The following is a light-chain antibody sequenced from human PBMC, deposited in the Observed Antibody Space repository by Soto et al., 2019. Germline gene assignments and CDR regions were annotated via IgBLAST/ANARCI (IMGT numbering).Light chain of an antibody. CDR3: QQRSNWPPT. Sequence: EIVLTQAPATRSLSPGERATLSCRASQSVSRYLAWYQQKPGQAPRLFIYDASNRAPGIPARFSGSGSGTDFTLTISSLEPEDFAVYYCQQRSNWPPTFGQGTKVDIK. V-gene: IGKV3-11*01. CDR1: QSVSRY. CDR2: DAS. J-gene: IGKJ1*01.